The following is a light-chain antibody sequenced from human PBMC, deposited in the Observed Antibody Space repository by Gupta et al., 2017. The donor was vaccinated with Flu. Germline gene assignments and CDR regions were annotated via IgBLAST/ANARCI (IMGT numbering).Light chain of an antibody. V-gene: IGKV1-33*01. J-gene: IGKJ4*01. CDR2: DAS. CDR1: HHISNY. CDR3: QQEGNLPIT. Sequence: DIQMTQSPSSLSASVGDRVTITCQASHHISNYLNWYQQKPGKAPKILIYDASSLETGVPSRFSGSGSGTDFTFTITSLQPEDFATYYCQQEGNLPITFGRGTKVEIK.